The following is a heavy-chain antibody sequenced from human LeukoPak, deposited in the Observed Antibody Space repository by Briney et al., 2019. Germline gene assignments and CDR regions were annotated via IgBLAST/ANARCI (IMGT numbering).Heavy chain of an antibody. J-gene: IGHJ4*02. Sequence: SLRLSCAASGFTFSSYAMSWVRQAPGKGLEWVSGTSWNSGSIGYADSVKGRFTISRDNAKNSLYLQMNSLRAEDTALYYCAKVRLGELSSYYFDYWGQGTLVTVSS. D-gene: IGHD3-16*02. V-gene: IGHV3-9*01. CDR1: GFTFSSYA. CDR3: AKVRLGELSSYYFDY. CDR2: TSWNSGSI.